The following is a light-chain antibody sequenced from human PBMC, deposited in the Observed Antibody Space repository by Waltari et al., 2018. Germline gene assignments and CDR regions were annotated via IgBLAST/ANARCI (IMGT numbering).Light chain of an antibody. CDR1: SSDVGPYNY. V-gene: IGLV2-14*03. CDR3: SSFTTTNSWV. J-gene: IGLJ3*02. CDR2: DVN. Sequence: HSALAQPASVSGSPGPSISISCTGTSSDVGPYNYCSWYQQHPGKAPLLMIYDVNNRPSGVSNRFSGSKSGNTASLTISGLQAEDEADYYCSSFTTTNSWVFGGGTKLTVL.